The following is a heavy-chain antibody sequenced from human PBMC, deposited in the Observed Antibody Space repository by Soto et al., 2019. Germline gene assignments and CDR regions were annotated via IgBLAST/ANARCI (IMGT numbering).Heavy chain of an antibody. CDR1: GFTFSSDR. Sequence: GECLRLACAAAGFTFSSDRMNWVRQAPGKWLEWVSSISSSSSYIYYTDSVKGRFTISRDNAKNSLYMHMNSLRAEDTAVSYCARDPGDYYGSGSYYTWAYWGQGTLVTVSS. CDR3: ARDPGDYYGSGSYYTWAY. V-gene: IGHV3-21*01. J-gene: IGHJ4*02. CDR2: ISSSSSYI. D-gene: IGHD3-10*01.